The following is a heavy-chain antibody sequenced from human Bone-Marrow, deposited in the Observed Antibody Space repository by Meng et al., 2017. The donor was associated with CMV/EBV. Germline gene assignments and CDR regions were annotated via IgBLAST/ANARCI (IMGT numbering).Heavy chain of an antibody. CDR2: IRYDGSNK. D-gene: IGHD6-19*01. J-gene: IGHJ4*02. CDR1: GFTFSSYG. V-gene: IGHV3-30*02. CDR3: STKGQWRAAY. Sequence: GGSLRLSCAASGFTFSSYGMHWVRQAPGKGLEWVAFIRYDGSNKYYADSVKGRFTISRDNSKNTLYLQMNSLRAEDTAVYYCSTKGQWRAAYWGQGTLVNVSS.